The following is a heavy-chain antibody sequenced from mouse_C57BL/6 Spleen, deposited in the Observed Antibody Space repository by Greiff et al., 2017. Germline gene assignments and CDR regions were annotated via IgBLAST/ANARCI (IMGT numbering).Heavy chain of an antibody. CDR2: IDPETGGT. CDR3: TTLYYYGSSYAYFDY. D-gene: IGHD1-1*01. Sequence: QVQLQQSGAELVRPGASVTLSCKASGYTFTDYEMHWVKQTPVHGLEWIGAIDPETGGTAYNQKFKGKAILTADKSSSTAYMELRSLTSEDSAVYYCTTLYYYGSSYAYFDYWGQGTTLTVSS. V-gene: IGHV1-15*01. J-gene: IGHJ2*01. CDR1: GYTFTDYE.